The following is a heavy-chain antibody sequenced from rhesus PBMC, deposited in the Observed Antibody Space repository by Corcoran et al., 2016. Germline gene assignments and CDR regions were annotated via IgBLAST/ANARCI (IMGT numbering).Heavy chain of an antibody. D-gene: IGHD5-24*01. CDR3: AKEGYINSLDV. Sequence: EVQLVQSGAEVKRPGESLKISCKTSGYSFTNYWISWVRQMPGKGLEWMGAGDPSASDTRYRPSFQGTVTISADKSISTAYLQLSSLKASDSATYYCAKEGYINSLDVWGRGVLVTVSS. J-gene: IGHJ5-2*02. CDR2: GDPSASDT. V-gene: IGHV5-2*01. CDR1: GYSFTNYW.